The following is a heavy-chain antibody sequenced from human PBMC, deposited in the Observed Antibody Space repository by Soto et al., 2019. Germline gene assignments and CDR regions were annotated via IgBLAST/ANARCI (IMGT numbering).Heavy chain of an antibody. CDR3: ASRDPGTSVDY. CDR1: CGPLTSNNW. V-gene: IGHV4-4*02. Sequence: PSETPFPTCAVSCGPLTSNNWWTWFRQPPGQGLEWIGEIYRTGSTNYNPSLKSRVTISLDKSENQFSLKVTSLTAADTAVYYCASRDPGTSVDYWGQGTLVTVSS. J-gene: IGHJ4*02. D-gene: IGHD1-7*01. CDR2: IYRTGST.